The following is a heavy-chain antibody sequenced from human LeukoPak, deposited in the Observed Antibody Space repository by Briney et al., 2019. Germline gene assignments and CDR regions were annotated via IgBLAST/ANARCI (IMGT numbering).Heavy chain of an antibody. CDR1: GFTFDDYA. D-gene: IGHD5-18*01. Sequence: GGSLRLSCAASGFTFDDYAMHWVRQAPGKGLEWVSGISWNSGSIGYADSVKGRFTISRDNAKNSLYLQMNSLRAEDTALYYCAKGVRSYGYGAFDIWGQGTMVTVSS. CDR3: AKGVRSYGYGAFDI. J-gene: IGHJ3*02. CDR2: ISWNSGSI. V-gene: IGHV3-9*01.